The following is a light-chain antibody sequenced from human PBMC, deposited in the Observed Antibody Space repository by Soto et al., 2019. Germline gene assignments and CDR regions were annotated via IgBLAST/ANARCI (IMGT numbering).Light chain of an antibody. J-gene: IGLJ1*01. V-gene: IGLV2-8*01. Sequence: VLTXPPSASGSPGQSVTISCTRTSSDVGDNYVSCSQHHLTKAPKLIIYEVSQRRSAVPDRFSASKPGNTAPLPVPGLQTDDEADYYCSAYAGSNNFVFGSGTKVTVL. CDR3: SAYAGSNNFV. CDR2: EVS. CDR1: SSDVGDNY.